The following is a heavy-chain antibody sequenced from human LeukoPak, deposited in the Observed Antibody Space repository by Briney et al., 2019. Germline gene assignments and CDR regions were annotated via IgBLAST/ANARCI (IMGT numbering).Heavy chain of an antibody. CDR3: AKIASDGYSSSERGY. Sequence: PGGSQRLSCAASGFTFSSYAMSWVRQAPGKGLEWVSAISGSGGSTYYADSVKGRFTISRDNSKNTLYLQMNSLRAEDTAVYYCAKIASDGYSSSERGYWGQGTLVTVSS. CDR2: ISGSGGST. D-gene: IGHD6-13*01. CDR1: GFTFSSYA. V-gene: IGHV3-23*01. J-gene: IGHJ4*02.